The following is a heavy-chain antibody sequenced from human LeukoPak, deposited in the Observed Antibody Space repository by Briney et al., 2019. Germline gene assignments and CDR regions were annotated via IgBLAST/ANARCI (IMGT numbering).Heavy chain of an antibody. J-gene: IGHJ4*02. D-gene: IGHD5-18*01. CDR1: GFTFSSYW. Sequence: PGGSLRLSCAASGFTFSSYWTSWVRQAPGKGLEWVANIKQDGSERYYVDSVKGRFTISRDNAKNSLYLQMNSLRAEDTAVYYCARAKGYSYGPRFDYWGQGTLVTVSS. CDR2: IKQDGSER. V-gene: IGHV3-7*03. CDR3: ARAKGYSYGPRFDY.